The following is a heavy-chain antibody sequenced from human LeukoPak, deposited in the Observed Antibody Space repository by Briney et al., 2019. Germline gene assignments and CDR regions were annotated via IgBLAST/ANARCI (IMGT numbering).Heavy chain of an antibody. CDR1: GGSISSGDYY. CDR2: IYYSGST. Sequence: SETLSLTCTVSGGSISSGDYYWSWIRQPPGKGLEWIGYIYYSGSTYYNPSLKSRVTISVDTPKNQFSLKLSSVTAADTAVYYCARDRSVSAVGIWGQGTMVTVSS. V-gene: IGHV4-30-4*08. J-gene: IGHJ3*02. CDR3: ARDRSVSAVGI.